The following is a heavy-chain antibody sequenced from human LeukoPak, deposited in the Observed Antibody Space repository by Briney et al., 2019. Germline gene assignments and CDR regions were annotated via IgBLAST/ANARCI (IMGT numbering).Heavy chain of an antibody. CDR2: ISSSGTIE. CDR3: ARDSGRYCTLDSCYTDFDY. V-gene: IGHV3-48*04. CDR1: GFTFRNYT. J-gene: IGHJ4*01. D-gene: IGHD2-2*02. Sequence: GGSLRLSCAASGFTFRNYTMTWVRQSPGKGLEWVSYISSSGTIEFYADSVKGRFAISRENGKNALYLQMNSLRAEDTAVYYCARDSGRYCTLDSCYTDFDYWGRGTLVSVSS.